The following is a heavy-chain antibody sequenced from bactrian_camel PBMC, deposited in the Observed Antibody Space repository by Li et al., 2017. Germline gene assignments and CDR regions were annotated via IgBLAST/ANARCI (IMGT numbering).Heavy chain of an antibody. Sequence: QLVESGGGSVQAGGSLRLSCVGTRDFDDTYCMGWFRQAPGKEREMVAQIQDDGMKHYGGTAKGRFTISQDRAKDTVYLQMSSLKLEDSAMYYCSINVHAPRVVPGIACAPQEYWGQGTQVTVS. CDR2: IQDDGMK. CDR3: SINVHAPRVVPGIACAPQEY. CDR1: RDFDDTYC. D-gene: IGHD2*01. V-gene: IGHV3S53*01. J-gene: IGHJ4*01.